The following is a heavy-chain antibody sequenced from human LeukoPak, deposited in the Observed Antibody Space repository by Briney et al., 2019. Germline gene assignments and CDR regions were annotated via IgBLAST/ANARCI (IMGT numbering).Heavy chain of an antibody. D-gene: IGHD4-17*01. Sequence: GGSLRLSCAASGFTFSSYGMHWFRQAPGKGLEWVALIRYDGSNKYYADSVKGRFTISRDNSKDTLYLQMNSLRAEDTAVYYCAKDLHDYGDYGKYNWFDPWGQGTLVTVSS. J-gene: IGHJ5*02. CDR3: AKDLHDYGDYGKYNWFDP. CDR1: GFTFSSYG. CDR2: IRYDGSNK. V-gene: IGHV3-30*02.